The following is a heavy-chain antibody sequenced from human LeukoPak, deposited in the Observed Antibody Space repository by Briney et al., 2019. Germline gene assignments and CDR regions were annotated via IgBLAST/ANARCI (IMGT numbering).Heavy chain of an antibody. D-gene: IGHD5-12*01. V-gene: IGHV1-8*03. CDR3: ARGRSTGYPYYFEY. CDR1: GYTFNSYD. J-gene: IGHJ4*02. Sequence: ASVKVSCKASGYTFNSYDIKLVRQAPGPPLEWMGWMNPNSGSTGYAQKFQGRVTIAKNTSISTAYMELSGLRSEDTAVYYCARGRSTGYPYYFEYWGQGTLVTVSS. CDR2: MNPNSGST.